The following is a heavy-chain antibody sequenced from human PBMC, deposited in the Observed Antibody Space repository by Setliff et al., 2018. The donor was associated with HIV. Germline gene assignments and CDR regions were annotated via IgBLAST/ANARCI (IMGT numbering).Heavy chain of an antibody. D-gene: IGHD3-22*01. J-gene: IGHJ6*03. V-gene: IGHV3-21*04. CDR1: GFTFRHYS. CDR2: ITNRSDT. CDR3: AKGGYYDSTGYYYYYLYYLDE. Sequence: GGSLRLSCAASGFTFRHYSMNWVRQAPGKGLEWFSSITNRSDTLYADAVKGRFIISRDNAKNSLYLQMNSLRAEDTAVYYCAKGGYYDSTGYYYYYLYYLDEWGKGTTVTVSS.